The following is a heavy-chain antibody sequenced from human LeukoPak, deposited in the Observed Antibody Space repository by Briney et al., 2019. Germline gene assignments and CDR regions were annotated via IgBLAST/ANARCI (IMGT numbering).Heavy chain of an antibody. CDR3: ARGGNYPPTAQFDF. CDR2: IYTSVSA. J-gene: IGHJ4*02. CDR1: GGSISTYY. D-gene: IGHD1-7*01. Sequence: PSETLSLTCTVSGGSISTYYWSWIRQPAGKGLEWIGRIYTSVSASYNPSLKSRVTMSIDTSKNQFSLNLSSVTAADTAVYYCARGGNYPPTAQFDFLGQGTLVTVSS. V-gene: IGHV4-4*07.